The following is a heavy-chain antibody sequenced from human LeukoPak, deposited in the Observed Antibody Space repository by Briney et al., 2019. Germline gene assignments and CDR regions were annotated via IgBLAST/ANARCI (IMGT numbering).Heavy chain of an antibody. CDR1: GFTFSSYS. CDR3: ARPLYGDYTFDY. CDR2: ISSSSSYI. D-gene: IGHD4-17*01. J-gene: IGHJ4*02. Sequence: PGGSLRLSCAGSGFTFSSYSMNWVRQAPGKGLEWVSSISSSSSYIYYADSVKGRFTISRDNAKNSLYLQMNSLRAEDTAVYYCARPLYGDYTFDYWGQGTLVTVSS. V-gene: IGHV3-21*01.